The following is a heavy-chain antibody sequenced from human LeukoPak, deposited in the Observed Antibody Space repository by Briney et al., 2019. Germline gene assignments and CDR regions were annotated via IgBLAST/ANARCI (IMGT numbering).Heavy chain of an antibody. CDR2: IYWNDDK. J-gene: IGHJ5*02. D-gene: IGHD3-3*01. CDR3: AHRRASLGVPGET. Sequence: ESGPTLVKPTQTLTLTCTLSGVSVSTSGVGVGWIRQPPGKALEWLALIYWNDDKSYSPSLKSRLTIAKDTSNNQVVLTMTNMDPLDTATYYCAHRRASLGVPGETWGQGTLVTVSS. V-gene: IGHV2-5*01. CDR1: GVSVSTSGVG.